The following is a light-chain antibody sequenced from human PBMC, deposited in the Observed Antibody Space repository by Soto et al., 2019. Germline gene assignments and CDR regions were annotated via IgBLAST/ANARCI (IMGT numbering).Light chain of an antibody. Sequence: EIVLTQSPATLSLSPGDRATLSCRASQSVSNYLAWYQQKPGQAPRLLIYETSNRASGIPAMCSGSWSGTYFTRTISSLDPEEFAVYYCQQSSYWLSFGGGTKVEIK. CDR2: ETS. CDR3: QQSSYWLS. CDR1: QSVSNY. V-gene: IGKV3-11*01. J-gene: IGKJ4*01.